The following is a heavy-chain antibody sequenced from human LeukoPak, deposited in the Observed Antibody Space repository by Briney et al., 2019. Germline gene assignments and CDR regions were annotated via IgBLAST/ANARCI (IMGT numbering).Heavy chain of an antibody. CDR3: AKRSTYSSGWFHEN. J-gene: IGHJ4*02. D-gene: IGHD6-19*01. CDR1: GVTLRSYI. V-gene: IGHV3-23*01. CDR2: ISGGGEST. Sequence: PGGSLRLSCAASGVTLRSYIMSCVRQAPGKGLEWVSSISGGGESTNYADSVQGRFSISRDNSNNTVDLQMNRLRYEDTAVYDCAKRSTYSSGWFHENWGQGTLITVSS.